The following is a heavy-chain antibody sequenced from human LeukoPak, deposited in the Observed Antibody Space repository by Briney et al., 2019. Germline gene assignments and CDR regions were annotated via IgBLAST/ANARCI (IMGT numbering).Heavy chain of an antibody. V-gene: IGHV4-34*01. CDR3: ARASVVVTAIHGFDY. D-gene: IGHD2-21*02. CDR1: GGSFSVYY. CDR2: IHHSGSN. Sequence: PSETLSLTCAVYGGSFSVYYWSGIRQPPGKGLEWMGEIHHSGSNNYQPSLKSRALISGDTSKSQFSLKLSSVTAADAAVYYWARASVVVTAIHGFDYWGQGTLVTVSS. J-gene: IGHJ4*02.